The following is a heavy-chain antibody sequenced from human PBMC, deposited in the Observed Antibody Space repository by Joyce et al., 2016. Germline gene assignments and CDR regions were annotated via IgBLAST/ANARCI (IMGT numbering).Heavy chain of an antibody. D-gene: IGHD2-2*01. CDR3: VTGLCIGTACHWDDAFDV. CDR2: VKRQRQGGTT. Sequence: EVQLVESGGGLVKPGGSLRLSCAASGFSFRNAWVTWVRQAPGKGLAWVGRVKRQRQGGTTDYAAPVKGRFTISRDDSRDTAYLQMNSLKSEDTGVYFCVTGLCIGTACHWDDAFDVWGQGTMVTVSS. CDR1: GFSFRNAW. V-gene: IGHV3-15*01. J-gene: IGHJ3*01.